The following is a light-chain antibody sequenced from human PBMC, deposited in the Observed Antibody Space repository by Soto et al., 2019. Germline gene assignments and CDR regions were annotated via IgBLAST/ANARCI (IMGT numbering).Light chain of an antibody. J-gene: IGLJ2*01. Sequence: QSALTQPASVSGSPGQSITISCTGTSSDVGTSNLVSWYQQCPGKTRKLMIYEGTKRPSGVSNRFSGSKSGNTASLTISGLQADDEADYYCCSYAGSNTHVIFGGGTELTVL. CDR3: CSYAGSNTHVI. CDR2: EGT. V-gene: IGLV2-23*01. CDR1: SSDVGTSNL.